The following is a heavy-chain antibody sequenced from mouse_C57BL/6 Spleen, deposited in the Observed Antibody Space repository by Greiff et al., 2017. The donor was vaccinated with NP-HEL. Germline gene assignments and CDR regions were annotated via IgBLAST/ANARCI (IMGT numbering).Heavy chain of an antibody. D-gene: IGHD1-1*01. V-gene: IGHV1-64*01. J-gene: IGHJ4*01. Sequence: QVQLQQPGAELVKPGASVKLSCKASGYTFTSYWMHWVKQRPGQGLEWIGMIHPNSGSTNYNEKFKSKATLTVDKSSSTAYMQLSSLTSEDSAVYYCARRITTVVATGAMDYWGQGTSVTVSS. CDR3: ARRITTVVATGAMDY. CDR2: IHPNSGST. CDR1: GYTFTSYW.